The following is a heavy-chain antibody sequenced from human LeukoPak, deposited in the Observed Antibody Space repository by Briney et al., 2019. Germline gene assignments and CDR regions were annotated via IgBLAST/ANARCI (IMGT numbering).Heavy chain of an antibody. V-gene: IGHV3-30*03. D-gene: IGHD1-1*01. CDR1: GFTFSSYG. J-gene: IGHJ6*02. Sequence: PGGSLRLSCAASGFTFSSYGMHWVRQAPGKGLEWVAVISYDGSNKYYADSVKGRFTISRDNSKNTLYLQMNSLRAEDTAVYYCARSGGWDGMDVWGQGTAVTVSS. CDR2: ISYDGSNK. CDR3: ARSGGWDGMDV.